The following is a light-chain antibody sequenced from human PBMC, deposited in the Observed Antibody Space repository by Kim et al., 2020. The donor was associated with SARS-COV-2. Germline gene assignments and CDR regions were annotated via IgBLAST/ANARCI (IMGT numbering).Light chain of an antibody. CDR1: SSTTGINT. J-gene: IGLJ2*01. CDR3: AAWDDSLNGVV. CDR2: SNN. V-gene: IGLV1-44*01. Sequence: GQRVTISCSENSSTTGINTVNWSQQLPGTAPKHLIYSNNQRPSGVPDRFSCSTSGASASLAISGLQSEDEADYYCAAWDDSLNGVVFGGGTQLTVL.